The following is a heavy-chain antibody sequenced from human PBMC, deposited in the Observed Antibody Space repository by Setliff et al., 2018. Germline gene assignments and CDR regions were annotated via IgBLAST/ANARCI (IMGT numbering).Heavy chain of an antibody. D-gene: IGHD3-10*01. CDR1: GYTFTNYL. CDR2: IDAGDGET. V-gene: IGHV1-3*01. J-gene: IGHJ4*02. Sequence: ASVKVSCKASGYTFTNYLIYWLRQPPGQRLEWVGWIDAGDGETKYSRNFQGRVTITRDISATTVYMDLSSLRSEDTAVYYCARVRGSGTLLSEFEYWGQGTLVTVSS. CDR3: ARVRGSGTLLSEFEY.